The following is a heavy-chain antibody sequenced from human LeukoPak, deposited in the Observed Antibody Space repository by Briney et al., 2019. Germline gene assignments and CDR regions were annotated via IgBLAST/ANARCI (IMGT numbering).Heavy chain of an antibody. J-gene: IGHJ4*02. CDR2: ISSSSSYI. D-gene: IGHD2-2*01. V-gene: IGHV3-21*01. CDR1: GFTFSSYS. CDR3: ARDRPYCSSTSCYQYFDY. Sequence: GGSLRLSCAASGFTFSSYSMNWVRQAPGKGLEWVLSISSSSSYIYYADSVKGRFTISRDNAKNSLYLQMNSLRAEDTAVYYCARDRPYCSSTSCYQYFDYWGQGTLVTVSS.